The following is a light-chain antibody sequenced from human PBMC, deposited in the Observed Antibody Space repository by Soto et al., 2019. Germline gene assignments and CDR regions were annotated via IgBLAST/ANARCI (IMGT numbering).Light chain of an antibody. CDR2: EVT. V-gene: IGLV2-23*02. CDR1: SSDVGSYNL. CDR3: CSYAGSSSSL. J-gene: IGLJ3*02. Sequence: QSVLTQPASVSGSPGQSITISCTGTSSDVGSYNLVSWYQQHPGKAPKLIIYEVTKRPSGLSNRFSGSKSGNTASLTISGLQPEDEADYYCCSYAGSSSSLFGGGTQLTVL.